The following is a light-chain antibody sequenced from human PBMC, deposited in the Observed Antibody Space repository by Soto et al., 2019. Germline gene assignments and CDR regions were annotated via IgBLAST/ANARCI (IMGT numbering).Light chain of an antibody. Sequence: DIVMTQSPDSLSVSLGERATINCKSSQSVLYSSKNKNYLAWYQQKPGQHPKLLIYWASTRESGVPDRFSGSGSGTDFTLTISSLQAEDVAVYYCQQYYTTPLLTFGGGTKVEI. CDR1: QSVLYSSKNKNY. CDR3: QQYYTTPLLT. CDR2: WAS. V-gene: IGKV4-1*01. J-gene: IGKJ4*01.